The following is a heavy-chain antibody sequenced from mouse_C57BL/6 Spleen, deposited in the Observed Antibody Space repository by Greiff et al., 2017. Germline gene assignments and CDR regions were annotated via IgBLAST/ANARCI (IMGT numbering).Heavy chain of an antibody. Sequence: QVQLQQPGAELVMPGASVKLSCKASGYTFTSYWMHWVKQRPGQGLEWIGEIDPSDSYTNYNQKFKGKSTLTVDKSSSTAYMQLSSLTSEDSAVYYCARRSYGNDGGYYFDYWGQGTTLTVSS. CDR1: GYTFTSYW. CDR2: IDPSDSYT. J-gene: IGHJ2*01. CDR3: ARRSYGNDGGYYFDY. V-gene: IGHV1-69*01. D-gene: IGHD2-2*01.